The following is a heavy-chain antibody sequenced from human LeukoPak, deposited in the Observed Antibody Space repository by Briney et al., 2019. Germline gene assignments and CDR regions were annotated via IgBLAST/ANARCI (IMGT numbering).Heavy chain of an antibody. Sequence: GGSLRLSCAASGFSFSSYSMNWVRQAPGKGLEWVSSISSTSRSSYIFYAESVKCRFTISRDNTKNSLFLQMNSLVAEDTAVYYCARGYIDNLGYSPRSCFDSWGQDSLVTVSS. J-gene: IGHJ4*02. CDR1: GFSFSSYS. CDR2: ISSTSRSSYI. V-gene: IGHV3-21*01. D-gene: IGHD3-22*01. CDR3: ARGYIDNLGYSPRSCFDS.